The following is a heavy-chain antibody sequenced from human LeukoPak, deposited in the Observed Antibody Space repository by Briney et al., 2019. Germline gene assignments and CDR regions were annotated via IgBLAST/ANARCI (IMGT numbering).Heavy chain of an antibody. Sequence: ASVTVSCTASGYTVTSYYMHWVRQAPGQGLEWMGILNPSGGSSSYAQKFQGRATLARATSTSTVYMELSSLRSEDTAVYYCARDKGSGSRNWFDPWGQGTLVTVSS. J-gene: IGHJ5*02. CDR2: LNPSGGSS. V-gene: IGHV1-46*01. D-gene: IGHD3-10*01. CDR3: ARDKGSGSRNWFDP. CDR1: GYTVTSYY.